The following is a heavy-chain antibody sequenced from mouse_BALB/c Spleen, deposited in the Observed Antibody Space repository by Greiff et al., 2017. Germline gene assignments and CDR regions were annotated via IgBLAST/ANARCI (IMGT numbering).Heavy chain of an antibody. CDR2: IWGDGST. Sequence: QVQLKQSGPGLVAPSQSLSITCTVSGFSLTSYGVSWVRQPPGKGLEWLGVIWGDGSTNYHSALISRLSISKDNSKSQVFLKLNSLQTDDTATYYCAKRGENYYGSSFNWYFDVWGAGTTVTVSS. J-gene: IGHJ1*01. CDR3: AKRGENYYGSSFNWYFDV. D-gene: IGHD1-1*01. V-gene: IGHV2-3*01. CDR1: GFSLTSYG.